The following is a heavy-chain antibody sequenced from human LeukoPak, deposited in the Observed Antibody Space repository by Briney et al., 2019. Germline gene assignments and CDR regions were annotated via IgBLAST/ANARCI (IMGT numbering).Heavy chain of an antibody. D-gene: IGHD1-7*01. CDR1: GGTFSNYA. V-gene: IGHV1-69*05. CDR2: IIPIFGTA. CDR3: ARDSRELRDSYYFDY. J-gene: IGHJ4*02. Sequence: SVKVSCKASGGTFSNYAINWVRQAPGQGLEWMGGIIPIFGTAKYAQKFQGRVTTTTDESTRIAYMELSSLRSEDTAVYYCARDSRELRDSYYFDYWGQGTRVTVSS.